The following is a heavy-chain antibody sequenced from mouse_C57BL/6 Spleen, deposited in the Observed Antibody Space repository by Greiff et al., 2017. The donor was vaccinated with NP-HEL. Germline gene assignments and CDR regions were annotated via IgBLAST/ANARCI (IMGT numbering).Heavy chain of an antibody. D-gene: IGHD2-10*01. V-gene: IGHV5-17*01. CDR2: ISSGSSTI. Sequence: EVQLVESGGGLVKPGGSLKLSCAASGFTFSDYGMHWVRQAPEKGLEWVAYISSGSSTIYYADTVKGRFTSSRDNAKNTLFLQMTSLRSEDTAMYYCARSLLHAMDYWGQGTSVTVSS. CDR3: ARSLLHAMDY. J-gene: IGHJ4*01. CDR1: GFTFSDYG.